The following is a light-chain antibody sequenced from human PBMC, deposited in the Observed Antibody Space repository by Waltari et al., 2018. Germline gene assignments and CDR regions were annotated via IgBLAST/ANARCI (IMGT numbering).Light chain of an antibody. V-gene: IGKV3-20*01. J-gene: IGKJ1*01. CDR2: DAS. CDR3: QMYVRLPVT. CDR1: QGVGRA. Sequence: WRASQGVGRALAWYQQKPGQAPRLLIYDASSRATGISDKFSGSGSGTDFSLTISRVEPEDFAVYFCQMYVRLPVTFGQGTKVEVK.